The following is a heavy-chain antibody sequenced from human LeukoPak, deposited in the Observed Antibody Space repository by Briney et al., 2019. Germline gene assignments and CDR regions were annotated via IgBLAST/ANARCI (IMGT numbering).Heavy chain of an antibody. J-gene: IGHJ4*02. Sequence: TGGSLRLSCAASGFTFSSYWMHWVRQAPGKGLVWVSRINTDGSSTSYADSVKGRFTISRDNAKNTLYLQMNSLRAEDTAVYYCARDSIIRPFDYWGQGTLVTVSS. V-gene: IGHV3-74*01. D-gene: IGHD3-3*01. CDR3: ARDSIIRPFDY. CDR2: INTDGSST. CDR1: GFTFSSYW.